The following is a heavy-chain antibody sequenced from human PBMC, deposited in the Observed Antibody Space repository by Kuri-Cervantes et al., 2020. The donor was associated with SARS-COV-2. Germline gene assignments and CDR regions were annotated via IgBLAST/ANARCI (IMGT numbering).Heavy chain of an antibody. V-gene: IGHV4-59*01. CDR3: ARVGGIWTADYGMDV. CDR2: IYYSGST. Sequence: SETLSFTCTVSGGSISSYYWSWIRQPPGKGLEWIGYIYYSGSTNYNPSLKSRVTISVDTSKNQFSLKLSSVTAADTAVYYCARVGGIWTADYGMDVWGQGTTVTVSS. CDR1: GGSISSYY. D-gene: IGHD2-21*01. J-gene: IGHJ6*02.